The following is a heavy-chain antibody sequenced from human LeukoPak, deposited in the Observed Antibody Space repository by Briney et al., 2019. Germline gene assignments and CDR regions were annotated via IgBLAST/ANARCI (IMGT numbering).Heavy chain of an antibody. D-gene: IGHD5-24*01. Sequence: SVKVSCKASGGTFSSYAISWVRQAPGQGLEWMGGIIPIFGTANYAQKFQGRVTITADESTSTAYMELSSLRSEDTAVYYCARGRDGYKDFDYWGQGTLVTVSS. CDR3: ARGRDGYKDFDY. CDR1: GGTFSSYA. V-gene: IGHV1-69*13. J-gene: IGHJ4*02. CDR2: IIPIFGTA.